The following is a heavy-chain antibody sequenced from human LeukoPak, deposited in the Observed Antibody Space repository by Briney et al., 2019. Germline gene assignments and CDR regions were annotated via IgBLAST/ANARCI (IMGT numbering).Heavy chain of an antibody. Sequence: PGGSLRLSCAASGFILSSYGMHWARQAPGKGLEWVAFIRYDDSRRLYADSVKGRFTISRDDSKNTLYLQMNFLRPEDTAVYYCAKALVITVAGTYYFDYWGQGTLVTVSS. CDR1: GFILSSYG. CDR2: IRYDDSRR. CDR3: AKALVITVAGTYYFDY. J-gene: IGHJ4*02. D-gene: IGHD6-19*01. V-gene: IGHV3-30*02.